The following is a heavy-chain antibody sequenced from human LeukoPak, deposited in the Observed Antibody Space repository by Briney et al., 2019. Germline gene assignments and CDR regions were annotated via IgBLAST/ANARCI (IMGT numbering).Heavy chain of an antibody. CDR1: GGSISSYY. J-gene: IGHJ2*01. D-gene: IGHD6-19*01. CDR2: IYYSGST. Sequence: MTSETLSLTCTVSGGSISSYYWSWIRQPAGKGLEWIGYIYYSGSTNYNPSLKSRVTISVDTSKNQFSLKLSSVTAADTAVYYCARGRGRQWLVRWPWLDLWGRGTLVTVSS. CDR3: ARGRGRQWLVRWPWLDL. V-gene: IGHV4-59*01.